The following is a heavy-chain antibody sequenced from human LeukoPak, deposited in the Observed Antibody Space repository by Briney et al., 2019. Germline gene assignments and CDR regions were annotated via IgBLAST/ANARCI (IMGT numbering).Heavy chain of an antibody. CDR3: ARETEPLDYGDSTNLDY. D-gene: IGHD4/OR15-4a*01. CDR2: IGSRTGNI. CDR1: GNYA. V-gene: IGHV3-21*01. Sequence: GGSLRLSCAASGNYANSWVRQVPGKGLEWVAFIGSRTGNIYYADSVKGRFSISRDNAKDSVYLQMNSLRADDTAVYYCARETEPLDYGDSTNLDYWGQGTLVTVSS. J-gene: IGHJ4*02.